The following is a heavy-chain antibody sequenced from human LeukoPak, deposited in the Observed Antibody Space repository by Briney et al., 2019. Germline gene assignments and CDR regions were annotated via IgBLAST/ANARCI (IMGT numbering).Heavy chain of an antibody. V-gene: IGHV3-23*01. CDR2: ISGSGGNT. CDR3: FGGSGYNSDY. Sequence: GGSLRLSCVASGFTFNKYSMNWVRQAPGKGLEWVSLISGSGGNTYYADSVKGRFTISRDNSKNTLYLQMNSLRAEDTALYSCFGGSGYNSDYWGQGTLVTVSP. J-gene: IGHJ4*02. D-gene: IGHD3-22*01. CDR1: GFTFNKYS.